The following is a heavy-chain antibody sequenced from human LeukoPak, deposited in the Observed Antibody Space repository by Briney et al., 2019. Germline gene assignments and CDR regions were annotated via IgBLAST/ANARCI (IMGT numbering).Heavy chain of an antibody. CDR3: AKSIAAPDAFDI. D-gene: IGHD6-6*01. CDR2: ISSSSSTI. V-gene: IGHV3-48*01. J-gene: IGHJ3*02. Sequence: GGSLRLSCAASGFTFSSYNMNWVRQAPGKGLEWVSYISSSSSTIYYADSVKGRFTISRDNAKNSLYLQMNSLRAEDTAVYYCAKSIAAPDAFDIWGQGTMVTVSS. CDR1: GFTFSSYN.